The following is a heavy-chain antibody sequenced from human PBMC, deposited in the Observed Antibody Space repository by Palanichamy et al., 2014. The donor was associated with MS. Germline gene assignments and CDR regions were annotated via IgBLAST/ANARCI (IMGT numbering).Heavy chain of an antibody. CDR1: GFTFNNHA. CDR3: AREPTTVTGGMDY. J-gene: IGHJ4*02. V-gene: IGHV3-33*08. Sequence: QVQLVESGGGVVQPGTSLRVSCAASGFTFNNHAMHWVRQAPGKGLEWVAMIWSDGSLKFYADSVKGRFTISRDNSMNTLDLQMSSLRAEDTAVYYCAREPTTVTGGMDYWGQGALVTVSS. CDR2: IWSDGSLK. D-gene: IGHD4-17*01.